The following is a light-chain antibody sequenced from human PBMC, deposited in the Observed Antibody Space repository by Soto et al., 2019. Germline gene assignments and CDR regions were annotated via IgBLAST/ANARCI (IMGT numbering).Light chain of an antibody. Sequence: QSVLTQPPSASGSPGRPVTISCTGTSSDVGGYNYVSWYQQHPGKAPKLMIYEVSKRPSGVPDRFSGSKSGNTASLTVSGLQAEDEADYYCSSYAGSNNYVFGSGTKV. J-gene: IGLJ1*01. CDR1: SSDVGGYNY. CDR3: SSYAGSNNYV. V-gene: IGLV2-8*01. CDR2: EVS.